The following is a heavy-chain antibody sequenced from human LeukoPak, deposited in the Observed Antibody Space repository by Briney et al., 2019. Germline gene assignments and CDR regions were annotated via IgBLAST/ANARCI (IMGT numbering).Heavy chain of an antibody. Sequence: ASVKVSCKASGYTFTGYDINWVRQATGQGLEWMGWMNPNSGNTGYAQKFQGRVTITRNTSISTAYMELSSLRSEDTAVYYCARGRRAAAGTDYWGQGTLVTVSS. CDR3: ARGRRAAAGTDY. J-gene: IGHJ4*02. V-gene: IGHV1-8*03. D-gene: IGHD6-13*01. CDR2: MNPNSGNT. CDR1: GYTFTGYD.